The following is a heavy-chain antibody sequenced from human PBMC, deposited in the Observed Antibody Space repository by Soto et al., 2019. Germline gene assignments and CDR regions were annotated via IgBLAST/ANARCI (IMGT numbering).Heavy chain of an antibody. D-gene: IGHD5-18*01. CDR3: ASRGYIYGFSLCMDV. J-gene: IGHJ6*02. CDR1: GGSISSGGYY. V-gene: IGHV4-31*03. CDR2: IYYSGSS. Sequence: QVQLQESGPGLVKPSQTLSLTCTVSGGSISSGGYYWSCIRQHPGKGMEWIGYIYYSGSSYYIPSIKSRVTISVYTSKNQFSLKLSSVPAADTALYYCASRGYIYGFSLCMDVWVQGTTVTVSS.